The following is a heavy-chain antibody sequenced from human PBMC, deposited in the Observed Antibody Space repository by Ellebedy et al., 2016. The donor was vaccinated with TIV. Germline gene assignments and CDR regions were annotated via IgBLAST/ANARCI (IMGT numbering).Heavy chain of an antibody. CDR3: AREAGFGSLMNLYYFDY. Sequence: GGSLRLSXAASGFTFSSYWMSWVRQLPGKGLEWVAKIKQDGSEKDYVDSVKGRFTISRDNAKNSMYLQMNSLRAEDTAVYYCAREAGFGSLMNLYYFDYWGQGTLVTVSS. CDR1: GFTFSSYW. CDR2: IKQDGSEK. D-gene: IGHD3-16*01. V-gene: IGHV3-7*01. J-gene: IGHJ4*02.